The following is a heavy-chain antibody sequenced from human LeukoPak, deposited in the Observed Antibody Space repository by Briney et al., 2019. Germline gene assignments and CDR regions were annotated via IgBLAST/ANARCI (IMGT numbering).Heavy chain of an antibody. CDR1: GRSISNYY. D-gene: IGHD6-19*01. V-gene: IGHV4-59*08. CDR2: IYYSGNT. CDR3: ARSPIAVAGTLDY. Sequence: PSVTVFLTCTVSGRSISNYYWRWLRQSPGEGLEWIGYIYYSGNTNYNPSLKSRVHISVETPKKEFSLKLNSVTAADTAVYYCARSPIAVAGTLDYWGQGTLVSVFS. J-gene: IGHJ4*02.